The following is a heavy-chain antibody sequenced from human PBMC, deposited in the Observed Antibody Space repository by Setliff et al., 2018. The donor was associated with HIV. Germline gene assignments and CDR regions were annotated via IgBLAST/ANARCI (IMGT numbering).Heavy chain of an antibody. Sequence: SCTVSGDTDFYWSWIRQPPGKGLEWIGSFYYGGSTYYNPSLKSRVTISVDSPKNQFSLNLYSVTAADTAIYYCAREVGARSGSVYWGQGMLVTVS. D-gene: IGHD1-26*01. CDR3: AREVGARSGSVY. CDR1: GDTDFY. V-gene: IGHV4-59*04. J-gene: IGHJ4*02. CDR2: FYYGGST.